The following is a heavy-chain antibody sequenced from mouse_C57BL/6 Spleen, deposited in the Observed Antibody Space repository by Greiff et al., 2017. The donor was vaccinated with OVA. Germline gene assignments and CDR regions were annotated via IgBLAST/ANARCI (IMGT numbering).Heavy chain of an antibody. CDR3: ARVRDGYYFDY. J-gene: IGHJ2*01. Sequence: VKQRPGQGLEWIGEIDPSDSYTNYNQKFKGKSTLTVDKSSSTAYMQLSSLTSEDSAVYYCARVRDGYYFDYWGQGTTLTVSS. V-gene: IGHV1-69*01. CDR2: IDPSDSYT.